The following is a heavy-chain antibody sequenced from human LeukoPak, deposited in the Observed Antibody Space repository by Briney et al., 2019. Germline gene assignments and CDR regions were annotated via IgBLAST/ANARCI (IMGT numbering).Heavy chain of an antibody. CDR3: ARWSIASRGATDAFDI. Sequence: SETLSLTCTVSGASISSYYWSWIRQPPGKGLECIGYIYNSGSTNTGSTNYNRSLKSRVTIAVDTSKKQFSLKLSSVTAADTAVYYCARWSIASRGATDAFDIWGQGTMVTVSS. CDR2: IYNSGSTNTGST. D-gene: IGHD6-6*01. V-gene: IGHV4-59*08. CDR1: GASISSYY. J-gene: IGHJ3*02.